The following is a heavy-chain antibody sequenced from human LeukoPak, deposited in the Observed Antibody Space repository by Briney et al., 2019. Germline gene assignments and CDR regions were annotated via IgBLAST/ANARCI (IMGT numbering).Heavy chain of an antibody. V-gene: IGHV5-51*01. J-gene: IGHJ5*02. D-gene: IGHD2-2*01. CDR1: GYSFTSYW. CDR2: IYPGDSDT. CDR3: ARGSTSLANWFDP. Sequence: GESLKISFKGSGYSFTSYWIGWVRQMPGKGLEWMGIIYPGDSDTRYSPSFQGQVTISADKSINTAYLQWSSLKASDTAMYYCARGSTSLANWFDPWGQGTLVTVSS.